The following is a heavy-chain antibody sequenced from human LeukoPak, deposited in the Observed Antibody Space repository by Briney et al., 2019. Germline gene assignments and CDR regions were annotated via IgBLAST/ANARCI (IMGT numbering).Heavy chain of an antibody. CDR3: ARDNGYGDFNWFDP. CDR1: GFTFTSYG. Sequence: GGSLRLSCAASGFTFTSYGMHWVRKAPGKGLEWVAVIWYDGIDKYYADSVKGRFTISRDNSKNTLYLQMNSLRAEDTAVYYCARDNGYGDFNWFDPWGQGTLVTVSS. CDR2: IWYDGIDK. D-gene: IGHD4-17*01. J-gene: IGHJ5*02. V-gene: IGHV3-33*01.